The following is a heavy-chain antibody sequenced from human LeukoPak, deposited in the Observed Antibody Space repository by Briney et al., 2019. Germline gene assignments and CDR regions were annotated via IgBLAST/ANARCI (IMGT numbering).Heavy chain of an antibody. D-gene: IGHD2-2*01. J-gene: IGHJ4*02. CDR2: INHSGST. Sequence: PSETLSLTSAVYGGSFSGYYWSWIRQPPGKGLEWIGGINHSGSTNYNPSLKSRVTISVDTSKNQFSLKLSSVTAADTAVYYCARVSCSSTSCYRAYFDYWGQGTLVTVSS. CDR1: GGSFSGYY. V-gene: IGHV4-34*01. CDR3: ARVSCSSTSCYRAYFDY.